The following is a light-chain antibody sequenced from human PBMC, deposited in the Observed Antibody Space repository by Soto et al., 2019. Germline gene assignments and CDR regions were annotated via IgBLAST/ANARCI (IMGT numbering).Light chain of an antibody. CDR2: EVS. Sequence: QSVLTQPPSASGSPGQSVTISCTGTNSDVGGYNYVSWYQQYPGKAPKLIIYEVSERPSGVPDRFSGSKSGNTASLTVSGLQTADEADYDCSSYAGSNWYVFGTGTKLTVL. CDR3: SSYAGSNWYV. J-gene: IGLJ1*01. V-gene: IGLV2-8*01. CDR1: NSDVGGYNY.